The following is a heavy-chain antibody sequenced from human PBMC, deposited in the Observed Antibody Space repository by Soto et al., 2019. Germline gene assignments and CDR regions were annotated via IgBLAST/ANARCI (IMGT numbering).Heavy chain of an antibody. V-gene: IGHV3-21*01. J-gene: IGHJ2*01. CDR2: ISSSSSYI. Sequence: GGSLRLSCAASGFTFSSYSMNWVRQATGKGLEWVSSISSSSSYIYYADSVKGRFTISRDNAKNSLYRQMNSLRAEDTAVYYCARDLSPNWNYHWYFDLWGRGTLFTVSS. D-gene: IGHD1-7*01. CDR1: GFTFSSYS. CDR3: ARDLSPNWNYHWYFDL.